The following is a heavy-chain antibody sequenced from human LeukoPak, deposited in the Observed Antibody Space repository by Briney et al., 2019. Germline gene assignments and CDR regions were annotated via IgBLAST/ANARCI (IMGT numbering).Heavy chain of an antibody. J-gene: IGHJ4*02. Sequence: SETLSLTCAVYGGSFSGYYWSWIRQPPGKGLEWIGEINHSGSTNYSPSLKSRVTISVDTSKNQFSLTLNSVTAADTAVYYCREGYCTSSGCSDFWGQGTLVTVSS. D-gene: IGHD2-2*01. V-gene: IGHV4-34*01. CDR2: INHSGST. CDR1: GGSFSGYY. CDR3: REGYCTSSGCSDF.